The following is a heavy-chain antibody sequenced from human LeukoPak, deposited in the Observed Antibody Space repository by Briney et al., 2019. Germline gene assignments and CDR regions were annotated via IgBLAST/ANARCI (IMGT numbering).Heavy chain of an antibody. J-gene: IGHJ4*02. Sequence: GGSLRLSCAASGFAFSYYWMNWVRQAPGKGLEWVANIKQDGSEKNYVDSVKGRFTISRDNAKNSLYLQMNSLRAEDTGVYCCARASGWTPDNWGQGTLVTVSS. D-gene: IGHD6-19*01. CDR1: GFAFSYYW. V-gene: IGHV3-7*01. CDR2: IKQDGSEK. CDR3: ARASGWTPDN.